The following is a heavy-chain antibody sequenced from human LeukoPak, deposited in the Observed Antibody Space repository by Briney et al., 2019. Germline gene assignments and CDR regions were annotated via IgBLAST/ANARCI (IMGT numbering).Heavy chain of an antibody. CDR2: MNPNSGNT. CDR1: GGTFSSYA. J-gene: IGHJ5*02. Sequence: ASVKVSCKASGGTFSSYAISWVRQAPGQGLEWMGWMNPNSGNTGYAQKFQGRVTMTRNTSISTAYMELSSLRSEDTAVYYCARGQMRRITIFGVVPKNWFDPWGQGTLVTVSS. V-gene: IGHV1-8*02. D-gene: IGHD3-3*01. CDR3: ARGQMRRITIFGVVPKNWFDP.